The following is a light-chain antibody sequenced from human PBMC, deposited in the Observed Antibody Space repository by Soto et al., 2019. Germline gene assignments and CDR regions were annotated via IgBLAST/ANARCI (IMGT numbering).Light chain of an antibody. CDR1: QSVSNSY. J-gene: IGKJ5*01. CDR3: QQYGSPPIT. Sequence: EIVLTQSPGTLSLSPGERATLSCRASQSVSNSYLAWYQQKPGQAPRLLIYGASSRATGTPDRFSGSGSGTDFTLTISRLEPEDFAVYYCQQYGSPPITFGQGTRLEIK. V-gene: IGKV3-20*01. CDR2: GAS.